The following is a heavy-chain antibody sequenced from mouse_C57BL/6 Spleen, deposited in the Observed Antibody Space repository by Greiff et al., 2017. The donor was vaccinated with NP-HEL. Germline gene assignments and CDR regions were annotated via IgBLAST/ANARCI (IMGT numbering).Heavy chain of an antibody. CDR2: IHPNSGST. J-gene: IGHJ3*01. D-gene: IGHD2-4*01. CDR1: GYTFTSYW. V-gene: IGHV1-64*01. CDR3: ARRYDYGGDAWFAY. Sequence: QVHVKQPGAELVKPGASVKLSCKASGYTFTSYWMHWVKQRPGQGLEWIGMIHPNSGSTNYNEKFKSKATLTVDKSSSTAYMQLSSLTSEDSAVYYCARRYDYGGDAWFAYWGQGTLVTVSA.